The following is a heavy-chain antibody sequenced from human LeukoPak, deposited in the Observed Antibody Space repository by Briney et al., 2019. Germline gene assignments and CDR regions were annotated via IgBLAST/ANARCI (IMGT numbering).Heavy chain of an antibody. J-gene: IGHJ4*02. V-gene: IGHV1-8*01. CDR3: AREGPAKRGYSYGPLDDY. D-gene: IGHD5-18*01. CDR2: MNANSGNT. Sequence: VASVKVSCKASGYTFTSYDINWVRQATGQGLEWMGWMNANSGNTGYAQKFQGRVTMTRNTSISTAYMELSSLRSEDTAVYYCAREGPAKRGYSYGPLDDYWGQGILVTVSS. CDR1: GYTFTSYD.